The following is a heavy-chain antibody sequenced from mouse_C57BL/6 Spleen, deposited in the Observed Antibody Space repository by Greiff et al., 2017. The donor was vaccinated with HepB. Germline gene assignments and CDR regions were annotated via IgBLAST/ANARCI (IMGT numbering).Heavy chain of an antibody. D-gene: IGHD1-1*01. CDR3: ARHPKYYGSIYFDY. V-gene: IGHV5-9*01. CDR2: ISGGGGNT. J-gene: IGHJ2*01. Sequence: EVNVVESGGGLVKPGGSLKLSCAASGFTFSSYTMSWVRQTPEKRLEWVATISGGGGNTYYPDSVKGRFTISRDNAKNTLYLQMSSLRSEDTALYYGARHPKYYGSIYFDYWGQGTTLTVSS. CDR1: GFTFSSYT.